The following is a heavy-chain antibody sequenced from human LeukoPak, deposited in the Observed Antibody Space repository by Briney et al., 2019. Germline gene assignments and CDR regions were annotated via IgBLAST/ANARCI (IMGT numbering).Heavy chain of an antibody. J-gene: IGHJ4*02. Sequence: GGSLRLSCAASAFTFTNYWMSWARQAPGKGLVCVSRINTDGTSTYYADSVKGRFTISRDNAKNTLYLQMNSLRVEDTAVYYCTRPVNGDCLFDYWGQGILVTVSS. V-gene: IGHV3-74*01. CDR2: INTDGTST. CDR3: TRPVNGDCLFDY. CDR1: AFTFTNYW. D-gene: IGHD2-21*02.